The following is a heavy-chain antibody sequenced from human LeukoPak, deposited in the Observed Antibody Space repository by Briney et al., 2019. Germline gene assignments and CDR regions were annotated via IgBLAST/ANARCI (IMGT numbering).Heavy chain of an antibody. CDR2: IKQDGSEK. J-gene: IGHJ3*02. V-gene: IGHV3-7*01. CDR3: AREAYAWELLIYAFDI. CDR1: GFTFSSYW. D-gene: IGHD1-26*01. Sequence: GGSLRLSCAASGFTFSSYWMSWVRQAPGKGLEWVANIKQDGSEKYYVDSVKGRFTISRDNAKNSLYLQMNSLRAEDTAVYYCAREAYAWELLIYAFDIWGQGTMVTVSS.